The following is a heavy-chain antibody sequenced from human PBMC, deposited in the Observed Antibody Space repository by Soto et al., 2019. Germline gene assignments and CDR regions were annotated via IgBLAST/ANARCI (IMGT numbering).Heavy chain of an antibody. CDR3: VRGLLAFFDF. CDR1: GFTFSNHA. CDR2: VSGGGGSS. V-gene: IGHV3-23*01. D-gene: IGHD3-3*02. Sequence: GGSLRLSCAASGFTFSNHAMSWVRQAPGKGLEWVSAVSGGGGSSFYADSVKGRFTISRDNSKNTVSLQMSGLRVEDTALYYCVRGLLAFFDFWGQGTPVTVLL. J-gene: IGHJ4*02.